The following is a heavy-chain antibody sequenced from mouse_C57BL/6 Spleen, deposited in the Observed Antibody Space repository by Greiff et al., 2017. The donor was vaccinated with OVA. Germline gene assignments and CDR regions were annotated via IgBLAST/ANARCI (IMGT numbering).Heavy chain of an antibody. CDR1: GYTFTNYW. D-gene: IGHD4-1*01. V-gene: IGHV1-63*01. CDR2: IYPGGGYT. CDR3: ARSGELGSGYWYFDV. J-gene: IGHJ1*03. Sequence: QVHVKQSGAELVRPGTSVKMSCKASGYTFTNYWIGWAKQRPGHGLEWIGDIYPGGGYTNYNEKFKGKATLTADKSSSTAYMQFSSLTSEDSAIYYCARSGELGSGYWYFDVWGTGTTVTVSS.